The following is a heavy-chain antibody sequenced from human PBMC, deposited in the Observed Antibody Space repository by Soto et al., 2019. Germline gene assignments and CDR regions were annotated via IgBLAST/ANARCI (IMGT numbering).Heavy chain of an antibody. J-gene: IGHJ6*02. CDR1: GFTFSSYE. Sequence: LRLSCAASGFTFSSYESNWVRHAAGKLLEWVSYISSSGSTIYYADSVKGRFTISRDNAKNSLYLQMNSLRAEDTAVYYCARDGPDIPSGYYYGMDVWGQGTTVTVSS. CDR2: ISSSGSTI. V-gene: IGHV3-48*03. CDR3: ARDGPDIPSGYYYGMDV. D-gene: IGHD3-9*01.